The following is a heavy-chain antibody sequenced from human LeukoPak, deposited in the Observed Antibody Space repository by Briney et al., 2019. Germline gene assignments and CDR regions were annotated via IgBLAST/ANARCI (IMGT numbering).Heavy chain of an antibody. V-gene: IGHV4-30-4*01. D-gene: IGHD6-13*01. J-gene: IGHJ2*01. CDR2: IYYSGST. Sequence: PSETLSLTCTVSGGSISSGDYYWSWIRQPPGKGLEWIGYIYYSGSTNYIPSLKSRVTISVDTSKNQFSLKLSSVTAADTAVYYCARSGSSWYVQAELSWGRGTLVTVSS. CDR1: GGSISSGDYY. CDR3: ARSGSSWYVQAELS.